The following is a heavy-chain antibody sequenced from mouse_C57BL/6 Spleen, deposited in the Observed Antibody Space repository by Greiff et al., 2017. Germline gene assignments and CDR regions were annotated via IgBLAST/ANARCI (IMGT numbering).Heavy chain of an antibody. Sequence: VQLQQSGGGLVKPGGSLKLSCAASGFTFSDYGMHWVRQAPEKGLEWVAYISSGSSTIYYADTVKGRFTISRDNAKNTLFLQMTSLRSEDTAMYYCARYDYDGWYFDVWGTGTTVTVSS. CDR1: GFTFSDYG. J-gene: IGHJ1*03. D-gene: IGHD2-4*01. CDR3: ARYDYDGWYFDV. CDR2: ISSGSSTI. V-gene: IGHV5-17*01.